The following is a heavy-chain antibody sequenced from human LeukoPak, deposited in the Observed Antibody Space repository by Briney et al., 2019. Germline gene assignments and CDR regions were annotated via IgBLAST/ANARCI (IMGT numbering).Heavy chain of an antibody. D-gene: IGHD3-3*01. V-gene: IGHV3-74*01. CDR1: GFDFSSNW. CDR2: IKGVGIST. J-gene: IGHJ4*02. CDR3: AKDHYWSIDY. Sequence: GGSLRLSCAASGFDFSSNWMHWVRHAPGQGLVWVSRIKGVGISTNYADSVKGRFTISRDIAKNTLYLQMNSLRAEDTGVYYCAKDHYWSIDYWGRGTLVTVSS.